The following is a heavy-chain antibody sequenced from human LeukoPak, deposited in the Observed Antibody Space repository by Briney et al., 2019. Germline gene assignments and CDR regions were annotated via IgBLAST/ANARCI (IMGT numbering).Heavy chain of an antibody. CDR1: GGSFSNYY. Sequence: SETLSLTCAVYGGSFSNYYWSWIRQPPGKGLEWIGEINHSGSTNYNPSLKSRVTISVDTSKNQFPLKLSSVTAADTAVYYCARGGGYSGSYYAPYYYYYMDVWGKGTTVTVSS. CDR3: ARGGGYSGSYYAPYYYYYMDV. D-gene: IGHD1-26*01. V-gene: IGHV4-34*01. J-gene: IGHJ6*03. CDR2: INHSGST.